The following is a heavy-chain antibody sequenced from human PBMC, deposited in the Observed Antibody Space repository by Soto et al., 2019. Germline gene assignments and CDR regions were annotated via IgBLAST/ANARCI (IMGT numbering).Heavy chain of an antibody. V-gene: IGHV4-34*01. D-gene: IGHD2-21*02. J-gene: IGHJ4*02. CDR2: VHPSGST. CDR3: ARQIVVTTYARHFDF. Sequence: PSETLSLTCAVFSASLGDHYWAWIRQSPDKGLEWIGEVHPSGSTDYNPSLKSRLTLSLDTSKKQFSLKLSSMTAADTAVYYCARQIVVTTYARHFDFWGPGTLVTVSS. CDR1: SASLGDHY.